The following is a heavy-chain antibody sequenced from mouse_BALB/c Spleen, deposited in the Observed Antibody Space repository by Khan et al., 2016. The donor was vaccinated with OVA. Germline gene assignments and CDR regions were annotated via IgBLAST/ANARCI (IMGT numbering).Heavy chain of an antibody. Sequence: EVKLLESGPGLVKPSQSLSLTCTVTGYSITSGYAWNWIRQFPGNKLEWMGYISYSGVTSYTPSLKSRISITRDTSKNQFFLQLNSVTTEDTATYYCARGNYYGYYCDYWGQGTTRTVSS. V-gene: IGHV3-2*02. D-gene: IGHD1-1*01. CDR2: ISYSGVT. CDR1: GYSITSGYA. J-gene: IGHJ2*01. CDR3: ARGNYYGYYCDY.